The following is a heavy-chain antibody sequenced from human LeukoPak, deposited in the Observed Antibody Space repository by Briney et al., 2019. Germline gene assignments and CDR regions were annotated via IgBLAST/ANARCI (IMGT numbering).Heavy chain of an antibody. CDR3: ARDRGPGGLAGTYY. CDR2: IWHDGSNQ. V-gene: IGHV3-33*01. D-gene: IGHD6-19*01. CDR1: GFTFSSYA. J-gene: IGHJ4*02. Sequence: PGRSLGLSCAASGFTFSSYAMHWVRQTPGKGLEWVAVIWHDGSNQTYTDSVKGRFTISRDNSKNTLDLHMNSLRAEDTAVYYCARDRGPGGLAGTYYWGQGTLVTVSS.